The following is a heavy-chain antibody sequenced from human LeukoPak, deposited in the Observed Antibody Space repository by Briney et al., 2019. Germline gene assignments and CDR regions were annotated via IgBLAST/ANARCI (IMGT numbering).Heavy chain of an antibody. J-gene: IGHJ5*02. CDR2: ISWNSGSI. V-gene: IGHV3-9*01. CDR1: GFTFDDYT. D-gene: IGHD3-10*01. Sequence: AGGSLRLSCAASGFTFDDYTMHWVRQAPGKGLEWVPGISWNSGSIGYAASVKGRFTISRDNAKNSLNLQMNSLRPDDTALYYCAKDKLFRGVITGFDPWGQGTLVTVSS. CDR3: AKDKLFRGVITGFDP.